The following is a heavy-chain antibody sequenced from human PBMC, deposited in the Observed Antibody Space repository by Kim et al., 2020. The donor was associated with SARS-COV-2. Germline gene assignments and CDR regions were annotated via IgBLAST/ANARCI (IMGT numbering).Heavy chain of an antibody. J-gene: IGHJ4*02. CDR3: AREKTAAGTDYFDY. V-gene: IGHV3-30-3*01. Sequence: GGSLRLSCAASGFTFSSYAMHWVRQAPGKGLEWVAVISYDGSNKYYADSVKGRFTISRDNSKNTLYLQMNSLRAEDTAVYYCAREKTAAGTDYFDYWGQGTLVTVSS. CDR2: ISYDGSNK. CDR1: GFTFSSYA. D-gene: IGHD6-13*01.